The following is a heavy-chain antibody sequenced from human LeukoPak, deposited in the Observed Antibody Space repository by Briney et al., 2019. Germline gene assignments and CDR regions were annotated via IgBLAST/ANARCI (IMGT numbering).Heavy chain of an antibody. CDR2: IYYSGST. CDR3: ARGGSGWYPGGYYFDY. D-gene: IGHD6-19*01. Sequence: SETLSLTCTVSGGFINTYYWSWIRQPPGKGLEWIGYIYYSGSTNYNPSLKSRVTISVDTSKNQFSLKLSSVTAADTAVYYCARGGSGWYPGGYYFDYWGQGTLVTVSS. J-gene: IGHJ4*02. CDR1: GGFINTYY. V-gene: IGHV4-59*01.